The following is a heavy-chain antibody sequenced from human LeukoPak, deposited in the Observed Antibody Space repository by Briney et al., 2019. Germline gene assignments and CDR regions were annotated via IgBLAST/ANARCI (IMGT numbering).Heavy chain of an antibody. V-gene: IGHV5-51*01. CDR1: GYSFTNYW. J-gene: IGHJ3*02. CDR2: IYPGDSAT. Sequence: GESLKISCKGSGYSFTNYWIGWVRQMPGKGLEWMGIIYPGDSATRYSPSFHGQVTISADKSITTAYLQRSSLKASDTAMYYCARGASGSYEGDAFDIWGQGTMVTVSS. CDR3: ARGASGSYEGDAFDI. D-gene: IGHD1-26*01.